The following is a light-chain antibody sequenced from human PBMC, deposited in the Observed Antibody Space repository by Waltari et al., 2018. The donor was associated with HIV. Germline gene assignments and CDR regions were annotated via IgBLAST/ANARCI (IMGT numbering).Light chain of an antibody. Sequence: QSPLTQPASVSGSPGQSITISSPATRSDVGGYTYVSWSPHHPGKAPKLIIFDVTNRPSGVSSRFSGSKSANTASLTISGLQADDESDYYCSSYTSHSSHVVFGGGTKLTVL. J-gene: IGLJ2*01. CDR2: DVT. V-gene: IGLV2-14*03. CDR1: RSDVGGYTY. CDR3: SSYTSHSSHVV.